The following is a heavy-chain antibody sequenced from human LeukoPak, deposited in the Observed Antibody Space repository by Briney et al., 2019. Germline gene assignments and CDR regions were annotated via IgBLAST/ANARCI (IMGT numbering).Heavy chain of an antibody. V-gene: IGHV1-2*02. J-gene: IGHJ4*02. Sequence: ASVKVSCKASGYTFTGYNMHWVRQAPGQGLEWMGWINPNSGGTNYAQKVQGRFTMTRDTSISTAYLELSRLRSDDTAVYYCARGKLVGAHDYWGQGTLVTVSS. CDR2: INPNSGGT. CDR3: ARGKLVGAHDY. CDR1: GYTFTGYN. D-gene: IGHD1-26*01.